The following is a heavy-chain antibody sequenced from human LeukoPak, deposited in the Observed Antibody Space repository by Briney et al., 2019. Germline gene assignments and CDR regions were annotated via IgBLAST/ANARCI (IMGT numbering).Heavy chain of an antibody. Sequence: PGGSLRVSCAASGFTFITYWMHWVRQAPGKGLVWVSSINSDGSTTTYADSVKGRFTISRDNAKNMVYLQMNSLRAEDTAVYYCARAFGSGSQVINYFDFWGQGTLVTVSS. D-gene: IGHD3-10*01. V-gene: IGHV3-74*01. CDR1: GFTFITYW. CDR3: ARAFGSGSQVINYFDF. J-gene: IGHJ4*02. CDR2: INSDGSTT.